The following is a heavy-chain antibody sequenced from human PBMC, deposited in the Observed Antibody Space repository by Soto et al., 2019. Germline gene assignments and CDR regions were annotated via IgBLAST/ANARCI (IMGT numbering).Heavy chain of an antibody. CDR1: GYTLTELS. CDR2: FDPEDGET. Sequence: ASVKVCCKVSGYTLTELSMHWVRQAPGKGLEWMGGFDPEDGETIYAQKFQGRVTMTEDTSTDTAYMELSSLRSEGTAVYYCAAPYDSSGYSPYYGMDVWGQGTTVTVSS. J-gene: IGHJ6*02. V-gene: IGHV1-24*01. CDR3: AAPYDSSGYSPYYGMDV. D-gene: IGHD3-22*01.